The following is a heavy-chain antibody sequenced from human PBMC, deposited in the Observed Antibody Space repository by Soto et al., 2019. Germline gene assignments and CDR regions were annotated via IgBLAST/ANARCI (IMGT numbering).Heavy chain of an antibody. CDR2: ISNDGSSE. V-gene: IGHV3-30-3*01. Sequence: VQLVESGGGVVKPGRSLRLSCAATGFSFNFYAMYWVRQAPGKGLEWVAMISNDGSSENYANSVRGRFIISRDNSKKTLFLPLNSLRPEDTATYYGVRYSGANYVTFWYFDHWGQGTLVTVSS. D-gene: IGHD1-26*01. CDR1: GFSFNFYA. J-gene: IGHJ2*01. CDR3: VRYSGANYVTFWYFDH.